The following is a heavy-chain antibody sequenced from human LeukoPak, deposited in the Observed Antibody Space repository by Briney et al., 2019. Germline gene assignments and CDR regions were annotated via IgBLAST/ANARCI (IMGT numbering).Heavy chain of an antibody. D-gene: IGHD6-19*01. CDR3: ARDVRYTTGWDYGRNFDY. V-gene: IGHV4-61*01. Sequence: SETLSLTCTVSGGSIDNTTYHWHWIRQPPGKGLEWIAYIYYSGPTKSNPSLKSRVTISVDTSKNQFSLKLSSVTAADTAFYYCARDVRYTTGWDYGRNFDYWGQGILVTVSS. CDR1: GGSIDNTTYH. CDR2: IYYSGPT. J-gene: IGHJ4*02.